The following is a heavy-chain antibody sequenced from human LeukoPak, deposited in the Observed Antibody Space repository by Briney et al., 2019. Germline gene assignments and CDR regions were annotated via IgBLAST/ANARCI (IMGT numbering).Heavy chain of an antibody. Sequence: HPGGSLRLSCAASGFTFSSYGMHWVRQAPGKGLEWVAAISYDGSNKYYADSVKGRFTISRDNSKNTLYLQMNSLRAEDTAVYYCAKDSEPHYDILTGFDYWGQGTLVTVSS. CDR1: GFTFSSYG. D-gene: IGHD3-9*01. V-gene: IGHV3-30*18. CDR3: AKDSEPHYDILTGFDY. J-gene: IGHJ4*02. CDR2: ISYDGSNK.